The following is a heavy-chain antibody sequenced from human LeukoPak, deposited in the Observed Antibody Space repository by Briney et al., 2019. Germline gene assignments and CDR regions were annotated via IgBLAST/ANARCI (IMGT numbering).Heavy chain of an antibody. CDR3: ATGSLDIVVVPPDY. D-gene: IGHD2-2*01. J-gene: IGHJ4*02. CDR1: RYTFTGYY. CDR2: INPNIGGT. V-gene: IGHV1-2*02. Sequence: ASVRVSCEASRYTFTGYYMHWVRQAPGQGLEWMGWINPNIGGTNYAQKFEGRVTMTRDTSISTAYMELSRLRSEDTAVYYCATGSLDIVVVPPDYWGQGTLVTVSS.